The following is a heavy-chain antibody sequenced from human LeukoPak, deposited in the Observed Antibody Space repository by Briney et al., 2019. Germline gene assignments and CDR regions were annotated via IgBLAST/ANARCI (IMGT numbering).Heavy chain of an antibody. Sequence: SETLSLTCTVSGGSLSSYYWSWIRQPPGKGLEWIGYIYYSGSTNYNPSLKSRVTISADTSKNQFSLKLSSVTAADTAVYYCARGIVVVPAASNWFDPWGQGTLVTVSS. D-gene: IGHD2-2*01. CDR2: IYYSGST. CDR3: ARGIVVVPAASNWFDP. V-gene: IGHV4-59*01. J-gene: IGHJ5*02. CDR1: GGSLSSYY.